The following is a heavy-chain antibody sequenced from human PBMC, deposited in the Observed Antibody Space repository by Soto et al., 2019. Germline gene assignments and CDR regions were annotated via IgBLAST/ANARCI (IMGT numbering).Heavy chain of an antibody. V-gene: IGHV3-30*18. CDR2: ISYDGSNK. J-gene: IGHJ4*02. CDR3: AKPLWVGRFFGY. D-gene: IGHD1-26*01. Sequence: QVQLVESGGGVVQPGRSLRLSCAASGFTFGSYGMHWVRQAPGKGLEWVAVISYDGSNKYYADSVKGRCTSSIDNSKNTLYLQMNSLSAEDTGVYYCAKPLWVGRFFGYLGQGA. CDR1: GFTFGSYG.